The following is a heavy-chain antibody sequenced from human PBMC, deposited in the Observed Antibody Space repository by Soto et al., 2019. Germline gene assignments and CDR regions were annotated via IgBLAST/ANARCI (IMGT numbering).Heavy chain of an antibody. J-gene: IGHJ6*02. D-gene: IGHD6-19*01. CDR1: GGSISSYY. CDR3: ARVKAVAYPFGVPGMDV. V-gene: IGHV4-59*01. CDR2: IYYSGST. Sequence: QVQLQESGPGLVKPSETLSLTCTVSGGSISSYYWSWIRQPPGKGLEWIGYIYYSGSTNYNPSLKSRVTISVDTSKNQFSLKLSSVTAADTAVYYCARVKAVAYPFGVPGMDVWGQGTTVTVSS.